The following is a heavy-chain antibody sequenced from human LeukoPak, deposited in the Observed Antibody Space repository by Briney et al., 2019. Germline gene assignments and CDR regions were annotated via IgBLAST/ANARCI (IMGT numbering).Heavy chain of an antibody. D-gene: IGHD2-15*01. J-gene: IGHJ3*02. V-gene: IGHV1-2*02. CDR1: GYTFTGYY. Sequence: ASVKVSCKASGYTFTGYYLHWVRQAPGQGLEWMGWINPNSGGTNYAQKFQGRVTMTKDTSISTAYMELSRLRSDDTAVYYCARDSGGSTMISYAFDIWGQGTMVTVSS. CDR3: ARDSGGSTMISYAFDI. CDR2: INPNSGGT.